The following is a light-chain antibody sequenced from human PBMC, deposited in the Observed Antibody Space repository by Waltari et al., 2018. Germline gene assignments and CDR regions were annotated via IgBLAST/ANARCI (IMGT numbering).Light chain of an antibody. CDR3: ATWDDNLKGL. J-gene: IGLJ3*02. V-gene: IGLV1-44*01. CDR1: TSNIGSNA. CDR2: NNN. Sequence: QSLLTQPASASGTPGQRVTISCSGSTSNIGSNAVNWYQVVPGTAPKLLIYNNNRRPSGVPDRCSGSKSGTSASLAISGLQSDDEADYYCATWDDNLKGLFGGGTKLTVL.